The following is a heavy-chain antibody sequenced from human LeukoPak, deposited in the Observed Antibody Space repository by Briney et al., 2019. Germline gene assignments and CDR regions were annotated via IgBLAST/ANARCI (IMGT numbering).Heavy chain of an antibody. CDR2: ISGSGGST. Sequence: GGSLRLSCAASGFTFSDYYMSWIRQAPGKGLEWVSAISGSGGSTYYADSVKGRFTISRDNSKSTLYLQMNSLRAEDTAVYYCAKFSSNWYYFDYWGQGTLVTVSS. D-gene: IGHD6-13*01. V-gene: IGHV3-23*01. CDR3: AKFSSNWYYFDY. CDR1: GFTFSDYY. J-gene: IGHJ4*02.